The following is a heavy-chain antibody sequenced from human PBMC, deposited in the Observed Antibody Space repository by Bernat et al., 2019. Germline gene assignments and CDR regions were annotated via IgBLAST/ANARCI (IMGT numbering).Heavy chain of an antibody. CDR3: ARSGPARGYSGYDFYY. Sequence: EVQLVESGGGLVQPGWSLRLSCAASGFTFSSYEMNWVRQAPGKGLEWVSYISSSGSTIYYADSVKGRFTISRDNAKNSLYLQMNSLRAEDTAVYYCARSGPARGYSGYDFYYWGQGTLVTVSS. CDR2: ISSSGSTI. V-gene: IGHV3-48*03. CDR1: GFTFSSYE. D-gene: IGHD5-12*01. J-gene: IGHJ4*02.